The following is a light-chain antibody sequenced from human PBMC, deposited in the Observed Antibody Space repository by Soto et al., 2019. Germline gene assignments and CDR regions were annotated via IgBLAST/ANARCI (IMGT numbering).Light chain of an antibody. Sequence: QSVLTQPRSVSGSPGQSVTISCTGTSSDVGGYNYVSWYQQHPGKAPKLMIYDVSKRPSGVPDRFSGSESGNTASLTISGLQAEDEADYYCCSYAGSYTSNYVFGTGTKVTVL. CDR2: DVS. V-gene: IGLV2-11*01. CDR1: SSDVGGYNY. CDR3: CSYAGSYTSNYV. J-gene: IGLJ1*01.